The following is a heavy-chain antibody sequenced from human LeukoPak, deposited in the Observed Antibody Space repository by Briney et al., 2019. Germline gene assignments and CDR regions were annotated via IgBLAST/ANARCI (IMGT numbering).Heavy chain of an antibody. Sequence: PSETLSLTCGVSGYSITSGYYWAWIRQPPGKGLEWIGNIYQSGSTYYNPSFKSRVTISVDTSKNQFSLKLSSVTAADTAVYYCARRYSNYFFDYWGQGTLVTASS. D-gene: IGHD4-11*01. CDR3: ARRYSNYFFDY. J-gene: IGHJ4*02. CDR2: IYQSGST. V-gene: IGHV4-38-2*01. CDR1: GYSITSGYY.